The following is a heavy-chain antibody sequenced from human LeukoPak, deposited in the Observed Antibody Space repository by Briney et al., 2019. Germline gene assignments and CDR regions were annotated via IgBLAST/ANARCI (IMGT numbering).Heavy chain of an antibody. D-gene: IGHD1-26*01. CDR1: GFTFSSYW. V-gene: IGHV3-74*01. CDR3: ARYSGSYSFDY. CDR2: INTNGITT. J-gene: IGHJ4*02. Sequence: GGSLRLSCAAPGFTFSSYWMHWVRRAPGKGLLWVSRINTNGITTTYADSVKGRFTISRDNAKNTLYLQMNSLRAEDTAVYYCARYSGSYSFDYWGQGTLVTVSS.